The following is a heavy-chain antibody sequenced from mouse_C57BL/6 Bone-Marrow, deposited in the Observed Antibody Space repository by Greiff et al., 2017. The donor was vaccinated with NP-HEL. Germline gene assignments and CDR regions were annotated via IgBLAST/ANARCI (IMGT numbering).Heavy chain of an antibody. Sequence: VKLMESGAELVRPGASVTLSCKASGYTFTDYEMHWVKQTPVHGLEWIGAIDPETGGTAYNQKFKGKAILTADKSSSTAYRELRSLTSEDSAVYYCTRRGYYDSYWGQGTTLTVSS. CDR3: TRRGYYDSY. J-gene: IGHJ2*01. D-gene: IGHD2-4*01. CDR1: GYTFTDYE. CDR2: IDPETGGT. V-gene: IGHV1-15*01.